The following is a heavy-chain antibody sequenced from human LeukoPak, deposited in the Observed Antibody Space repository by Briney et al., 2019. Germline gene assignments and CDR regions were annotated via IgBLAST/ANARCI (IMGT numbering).Heavy chain of an antibody. CDR3: VREVGRPKTFYFDS. D-gene: IGHD3-16*01. CDR1: GFVFSRDN. J-gene: IGHJ4*02. Sequence: GSLRLSCIASGFVFSRDNMNWVRQAPGKGLEWVAHISETIYYADSVQGRFTISRDNAKNSLYLQMSNLRVDDTAMYYCVREVGRPKTFYFDSWGRGTPVTVSS. CDR2: ISETI. V-gene: IGHV3-48*04.